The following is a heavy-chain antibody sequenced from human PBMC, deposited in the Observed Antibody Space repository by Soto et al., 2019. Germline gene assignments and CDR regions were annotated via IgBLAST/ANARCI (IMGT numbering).Heavy chain of an antibody. J-gene: IGHJ6*03. Sequence: QVQLQQWGAGLLKPSETLSLTCAVYGGSFSGYQWTWIRQTPGKGLEWIGEINDSGNINYNPSLKSRVTIFLDTPKKQISLKLSSRTAADTAVYYCARGLILWFGELSRRGGYYYYMDVWGEGTTVIVSS. CDR2: INDSGNI. D-gene: IGHD3-10*01. CDR1: GGSFSGYQ. CDR3: ARGLILWFGELSRRGGYYYYMDV. V-gene: IGHV4-34*01.